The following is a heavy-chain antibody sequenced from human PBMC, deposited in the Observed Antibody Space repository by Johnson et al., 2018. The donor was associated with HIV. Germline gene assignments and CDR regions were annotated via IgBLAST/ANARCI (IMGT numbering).Heavy chain of an antibody. CDR1: ALTFSSYG. CDR2: ISYDGSNK. Sequence: VQLVESGGGGVQPGRSLRLSCAASALTFSSYGMHWVRQAPGKGLEWVAVISYDGSNKYYADYVKGRFTISRDNSKTTLYLQMNSLRAEDTAVYYCAKDERAGQWLVLAFDIWGQGTMVTVSS. V-gene: IGHV3-30*18. CDR3: AKDERAGQWLVLAFDI. D-gene: IGHD6-19*01. J-gene: IGHJ3*02.